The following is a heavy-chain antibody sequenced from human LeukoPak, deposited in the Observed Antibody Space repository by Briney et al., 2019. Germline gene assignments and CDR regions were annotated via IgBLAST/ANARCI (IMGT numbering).Heavy chain of an antibody. D-gene: IGHD3-10*01. CDR3: ARVRQAVRGAFDI. V-gene: IGHV4-34*01. CDR2: ITHSGST. Sequence: SETLSLTCAVYGGFFSGSHWSWIRQPPGKGLEVIGEITHSGSTNYKPSLKSRVTVSIDTSKKQFSLRLSSVTAADTAVYYCARVRQAVRGAFDIWGQGTMVTVSS. CDR1: GGFFSGSH. J-gene: IGHJ3*02.